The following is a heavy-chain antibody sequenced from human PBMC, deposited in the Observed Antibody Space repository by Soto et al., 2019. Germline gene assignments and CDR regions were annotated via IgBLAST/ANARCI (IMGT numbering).Heavy chain of an antibody. D-gene: IGHD6-13*01. CDR3: ARASSYSTHSLYYFDY. J-gene: IGHJ4*02. V-gene: IGHV4-59*01. Sequence: ETLSLTCTVSGGSISSYYWSWIRQPPGKGLEWIGYIYYSGSTNYNPSLKSRVTISVDTSKNQFSLKLSSVTAADTAVYYCARASSYSTHSLYYFDYWGQGTLVTVSS. CDR2: IYYSGST. CDR1: GGSISSYY.